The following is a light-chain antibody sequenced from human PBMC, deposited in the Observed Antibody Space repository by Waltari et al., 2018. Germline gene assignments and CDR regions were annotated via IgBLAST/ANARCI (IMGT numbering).Light chain of an antibody. CDR3: CSYSGDLSFGVV. CDR2: EVT. V-gene: IGLV2-23*02. Sequence: QSALTQPASVSGSPGQSITISCTGTSPSVGNSDLVSWYQQHPGKAPKLIIYEVTKRPSGFSNRFSGSKSGNTASLTISGLHTEDEGDYYCCSYSGDLSFGVVFGGGTKLTVL. J-gene: IGLJ2*01. CDR1: SPSVGNSDL.